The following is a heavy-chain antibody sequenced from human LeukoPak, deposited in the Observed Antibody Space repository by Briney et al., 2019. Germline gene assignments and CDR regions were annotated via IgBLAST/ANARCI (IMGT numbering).Heavy chain of an antibody. CDR2: ISSSTSYI. V-gene: IGHV3-21*04. Sequence: GGSLRLSCAASGFTFSSYAMNWVRQAPGKGLEWVSSISSSTSYIYYADSVKGRFTVSRDNSKNTLYLQMNSLRGEDTAVYYCAKGHDYWGQGTLVTVSS. CDR3: AKGHDY. J-gene: IGHJ4*02. CDR1: GFTFSSYA.